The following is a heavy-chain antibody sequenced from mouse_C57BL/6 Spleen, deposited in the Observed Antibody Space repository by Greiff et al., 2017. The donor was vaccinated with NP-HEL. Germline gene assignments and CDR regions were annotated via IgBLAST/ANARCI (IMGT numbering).Heavy chain of an antibody. CDR3: ARRTIYYGYAGYFDY. Sequence: QVQLKQSGAELVKPGASVKISCKASGYAFSSYWMNWVKQRPGKGLEWIGQIYPGDGDTNYNGKFKGKATLTADKSSSTAYMQLSSLTSEDSAVYFCARRTIYYGYAGYFDYWGQGTTLTVSS. CDR1: GYAFSSYW. D-gene: IGHD2-2*01. CDR2: IYPGDGDT. V-gene: IGHV1-80*01. J-gene: IGHJ2*01.